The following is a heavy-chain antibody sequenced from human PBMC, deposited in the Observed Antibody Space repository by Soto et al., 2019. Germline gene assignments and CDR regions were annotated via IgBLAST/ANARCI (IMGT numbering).Heavy chain of an antibody. D-gene: IGHD4-4*01. Sequence: GGSLGLAGAASGFTFSSYGMHGVRQAPGKGLEWVAVGWYDGINKYYADSVKGRFTISGDNAESTLYLQMNSLRAEDTAVYSCARDRNSNNYYYSGMDVWGYGTAVTVSS. CDR2: GWYDGINK. J-gene: IGHJ6*04. V-gene: IGHV3-33*01. CDR1: GFTFSSYG. CDR3: ARDRNSNNYYYSGMDV.